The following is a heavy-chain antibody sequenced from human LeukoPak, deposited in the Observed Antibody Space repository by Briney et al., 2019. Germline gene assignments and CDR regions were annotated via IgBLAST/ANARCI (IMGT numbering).Heavy chain of an antibody. V-gene: IGHV3-21*01. CDR1: GFTFSSYS. D-gene: IGHD5-18*01. CDR2: ISSSSSYI. J-gene: IGHJ6*03. CDR3: AREGVEDTAPGLWDYYYYMDV. Sequence: PGGSLRLSCAASGFTFSSYSMNWVRQAPGKGLEWVSSISSSSSYIYYADSVKGRFTISRDNAKNSLYLQMNSLRAEGTAVYYCAREGVEDTAPGLWDYYYYMDVWGKGTTVTISS.